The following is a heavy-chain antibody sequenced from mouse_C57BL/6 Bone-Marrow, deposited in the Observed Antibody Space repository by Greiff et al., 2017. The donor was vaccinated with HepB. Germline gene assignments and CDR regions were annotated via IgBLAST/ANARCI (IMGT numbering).Heavy chain of an antibody. D-gene: IGHD1-1*01. CDR2: IYPGSGST. J-gene: IGHJ4*01. CDR3: ARSGYYDGSRFDAMDY. CDR1: GYTFTSYW. V-gene: IGHV1-55*01. Sequence: QVQLKQPGAELVKPGASVKMSCKASGYTFTSYWITWVKQRPGPGLEWIGAIYPGSGSTNYNEQFKSKATLTVDTSASTAYMQLSSLTSEDSAVYDCARSGYYDGSRFDAMDYRGQGTSVTVSS.